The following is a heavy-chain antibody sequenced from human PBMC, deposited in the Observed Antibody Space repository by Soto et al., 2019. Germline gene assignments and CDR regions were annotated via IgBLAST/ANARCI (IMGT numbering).Heavy chain of an antibody. CDR3: TTEGAYNWNRDAFDI. D-gene: IGHD1-1*01. J-gene: IGHJ3*02. V-gene: IGHV3-15*01. CDR2: IKSKTDGGTT. Sequence: LGGSLRLSCAASGFTFSNAWMSWVRQAPGKGLEWVGRIKSKTDGGTTDYAAPVKGRFTISRDDSKNTLYLQMNSLKTQDTAVYYCTTEGAYNWNRDAFDIWGQGTMVTVSS. CDR1: GFTFSNAW.